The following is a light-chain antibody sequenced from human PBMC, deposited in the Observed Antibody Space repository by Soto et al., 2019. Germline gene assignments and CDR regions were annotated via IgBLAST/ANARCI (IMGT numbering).Light chain of an antibody. V-gene: IGLV2-8*01. J-gene: IGLJ1*01. CDR2: EVN. CDR1: SSDVGGYNF. Sequence: QSALTQPPSASGSPGQSVTISCTGTSSDVGGYNFVSWYQQYPGKVPKLMVYEVNKRPSGVPDRFSGSKSGNTASLTVSGLHADDEADSYCTSYAGGNNVFGTGTKVTVL. CDR3: TSYAGGNNV.